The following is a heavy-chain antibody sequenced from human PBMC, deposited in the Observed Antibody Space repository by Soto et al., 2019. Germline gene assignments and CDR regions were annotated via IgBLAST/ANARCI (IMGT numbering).Heavy chain of an antibody. V-gene: IGHV4-34*01. Sequence: QVQLQQWGAGLLKPSETLSLTCAVYGGSFSGYYWSWIRQPPGKGLEWIGEINHSGSTNYNPSLKSRVTISVDTSKNQFSLKLSSVTAADTAVYYCAQEMATKSLDYWGQGTLVTVSS. CDR1: GGSFSGYY. CDR2: INHSGST. J-gene: IGHJ4*02. CDR3: AQEMATKSLDY. D-gene: IGHD5-12*01.